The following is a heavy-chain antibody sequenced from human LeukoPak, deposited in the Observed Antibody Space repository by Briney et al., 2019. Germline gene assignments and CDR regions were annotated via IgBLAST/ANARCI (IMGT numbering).Heavy chain of an antibody. CDR2: IYYSGST. CDR3: ARRRLIRPWNP. D-gene: IGHD6-25*01. J-gene: IGHJ5*02. Sequence: SETLSLTCTVSGGSISSYYWSWIRQPPGKGLEWIGYIYYSGSTNYNPSLKSRVTISVDTSKNQFSLKLSSVTAADTAVYYCARRRLIRPWNPRGQGTLVTVSS. CDR1: GGSISSYY. V-gene: IGHV4-59*08.